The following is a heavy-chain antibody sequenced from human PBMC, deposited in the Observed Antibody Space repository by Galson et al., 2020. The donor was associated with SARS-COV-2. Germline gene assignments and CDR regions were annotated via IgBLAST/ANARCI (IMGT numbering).Heavy chain of an antibody. V-gene: IGHV2-70*17. D-gene: IGHD6-13*01. J-gene: IGHJ2*01. CDR2: IDWDDDK. CDR1: GFSLSTSGMC. Sequence: ESGPTLVKPTQTLTLTCTFSGFSLSTSGMCVSWIRQPPGKALEWLARIDWDDDKFYSTSLKTRLTISKDTSKNQAVLTMTNMCPVDTATYYCARIRPKAVGTTYWYFDLWGRGTLVTVSS. CDR3: ARIRPKAVGTTYWYFDL.